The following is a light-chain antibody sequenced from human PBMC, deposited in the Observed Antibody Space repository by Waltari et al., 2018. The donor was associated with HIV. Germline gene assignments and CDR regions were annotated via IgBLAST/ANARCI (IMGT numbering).Light chain of an antibody. V-gene: IGLV2-14*03. CDR3: ASNRLDYTLI. CDR2: DIN. Sequence: QSALTQPASVSGFLGQSINISCTGISTDSRFYQYVSWYQQPPGKTPRLIIFDINNRPSGVSDHFSGSRSGNSASLTFSGLQSGDEAHYYCASNRLDYTLIFGGGTKLTVL. CDR1: STDSRFYQY. J-gene: IGLJ2*01.